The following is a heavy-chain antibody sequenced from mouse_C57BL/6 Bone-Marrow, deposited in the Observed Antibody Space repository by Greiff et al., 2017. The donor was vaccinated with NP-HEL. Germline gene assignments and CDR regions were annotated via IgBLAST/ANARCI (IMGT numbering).Heavy chain of an antibody. CDR3: ARDFSYIYYPYYYAMDY. D-gene: IGHD2-12*01. CDR1: GYTFTSYG. J-gene: IGHJ4*01. Sequence: QVQLKESGAELARPGASVKLSCKASGYTFTSYGIRWVKQRTGPGLEWIGEIYPRSGNTYYNEKFKGKATLTADKSSSTAYMELRSLTSEDSAVYFCARDFSYIYYPYYYAMDYWGQGTSVTVSS. CDR2: IYPRSGNT. V-gene: IGHV1-81*01.